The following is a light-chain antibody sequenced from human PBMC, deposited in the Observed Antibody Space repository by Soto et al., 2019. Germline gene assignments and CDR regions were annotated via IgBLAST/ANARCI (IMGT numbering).Light chain of an antibody. J-gene: IGLJ3*02. V-gene: IGLV2-23*01. CDR3: CSYAGSSTCV. Sequence: QSALTQPASVSGSPGQSITISCSGTSSDVGSYSLVSWFQQHPGKAPKLMIYEAYKRPSGVSNRFSGSKSGNTASLTISGLQAEDEADYYCCSYAGSSTCVFGGGTKLNVL. CDR2: EAY. CDR1: SSDVGSYSL.